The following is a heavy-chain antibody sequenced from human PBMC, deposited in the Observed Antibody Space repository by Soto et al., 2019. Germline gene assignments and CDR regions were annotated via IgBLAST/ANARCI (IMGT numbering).Heavy chain of an antibody. CDR3: SLALVFVVPAGDY. Sequence: QVQLVQSGAEVKKPGSSVKVSCKASGGTFSSYTISWVRQAPGQGLEWMGRIIPILGIANYAQEFQGRVTVSEDKNTSTASMQLGSLRSDDTAVYYCSLALVFVVPAGDYWGQGPLVNDSS. D-gene: IGHD2-2*01. CDR1: GGTFSSYT. J-gene: IGHJ4*02. V-gene: IGHV1-69*02. CDR2: IIPILGIA.